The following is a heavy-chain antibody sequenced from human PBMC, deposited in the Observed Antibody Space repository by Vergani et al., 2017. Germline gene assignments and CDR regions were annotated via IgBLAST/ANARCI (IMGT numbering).Heavy chain of an antibody. CDR3: TRPIAATRYYYYGMDV. CDR2: IRSKAYGGTT. CDR1: GFTFGDYA. V-gene: IGHV3-49*03. D-gene: IGHD6-13*01. Sequence: EVQLVESGGGLVQPGRSLRLSCTASGFTFGDYAMSWFRQAPGKGLEWVGFIRSKAYGGTTEYAASVKGRITISRDDSKSIAYLQMNSLKTEDTAVYYCTRPIAATRYYYYGMDVWGQGTTVTVSS. J-gene: IGHJ6*02.